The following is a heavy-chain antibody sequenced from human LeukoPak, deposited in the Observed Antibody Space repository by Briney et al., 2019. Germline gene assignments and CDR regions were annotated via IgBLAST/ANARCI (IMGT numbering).Heavy chain of an antibody. D-gene: IGHD3-3*01. CDR2: INHSGST. Sequence: SETLSLTCAVYGGSFSGYYWSWIRQPPGKGLEWIGEINHSGSTNYNPSLKSRVTISVDTSKNQFSLKLSSVTAAHTAVYYCARTLRESYYDFWSGYSTLDYWGQGTLVTASS. CDR1: GGSFSGYY. CDR3: ARTLRESYYDFWSGYSTLDY. J-gene: IGHJ4*02. V-gene: IGHV4-34*01.